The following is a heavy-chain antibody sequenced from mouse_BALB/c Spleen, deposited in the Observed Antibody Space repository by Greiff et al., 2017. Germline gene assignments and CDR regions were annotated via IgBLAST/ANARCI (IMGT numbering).Heavy chain of an antibody. J-gene: IGHJ4*01. CDR2: IRLKSNNYAT. CDR3: TYYDYYYYAMDY. D-gene: IGHD2-4*01. Sequence: EVKLQESGGGLVQPGGSMKLSCVASGFTFSNYWMNWVRQSPEKGLEWVAEIRLKSNNYATHYAESVKGRFTISRDDSKSSVYLQMNNLRAEDTGIYYCTYYDYYYYAMDYWGQGTSVTVSS. V-gene: IGHV6-6*02. CDR1: GFTFSNYW.